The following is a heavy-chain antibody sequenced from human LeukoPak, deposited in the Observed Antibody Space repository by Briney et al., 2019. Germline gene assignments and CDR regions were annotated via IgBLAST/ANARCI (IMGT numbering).Heavy chain of an antibody. CDR1: GYTFTSYG. J-gene: IGHJ4*02. V-gene: IGHV1-18*01. D-gene: IGHD3-16*02. CDR3: ARGVVWGSYRDLFDY. Sequence: ASVKVSCKASGYTFTSYGISWVRQAPGQGLEWMGWISAYNGNTNYAQKLQGRVTMTTDTSTSTAYMELRSLRSEDTAVYYCARGVVWGSYRDLFDYWGQGTLVTVSS. CDR2: ISAYNGNT.